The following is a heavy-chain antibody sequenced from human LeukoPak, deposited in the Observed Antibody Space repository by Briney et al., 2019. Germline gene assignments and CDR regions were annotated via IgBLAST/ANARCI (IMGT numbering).Heavy chain of an antibody. CDR2: IIPILGIA. Sequence: ASVKVSCKASGYTFTSYGISWVRQAPGQGLEWMGRIIPILGIANYAQKFQGRVTITADKSTSTAYMELSSLRSEDTAVYYCARDDYGERGNYWGQGTLVTVSS. V-gene: IGHV1-69*04. D-gene: IGHD4-17*01. CDR3: ARDDYGERGNY. CDR1: GYTFTSYG. J-gene: IGHJ4*02.